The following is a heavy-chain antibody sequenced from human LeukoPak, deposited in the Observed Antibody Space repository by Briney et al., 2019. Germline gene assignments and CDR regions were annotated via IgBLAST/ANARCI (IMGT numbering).Heavy chain of an antibody. D-gene: IGHD3-10*01. CDR2: ISNTGSTI. CDR3: AREGNDYYYYYMDV. CDR1: EFSFRSYS. V-gene: IGHV3-48*04. Sequence: GGSLRLSCAASEFSFRSYSMNWVRQAPGKGLEWIAYISNTGSTIYYADSVKGRFTIFRDNAKRSLYLQMNSLRAEDTAVYYCAREGNDYYYYYMDVWGKGTTVTVSS. J-gene: IGHJ6*03.